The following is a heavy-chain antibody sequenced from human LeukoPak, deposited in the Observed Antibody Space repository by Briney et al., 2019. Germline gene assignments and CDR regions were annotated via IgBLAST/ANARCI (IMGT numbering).Heavy chain of an antibody. Sequence: GESLKISCKGSGYSFTSYWIGWVRQMPGKGLEWMGIIYPGDSGTRYSPSFQGQVTISADKSISTAYLQWSSLKASDTAMYYCARLLAGAAAGTKSDYWGQGTLVTVSS. CDR1: GYSFTSYW. V-gene: IGHV5-51*01. J-gene: IGHJ4*02. CDR3: ARLLAGAAAGTKSDY. CDR2: IYPGDSGT. D-gene: IGHD6-13*01.